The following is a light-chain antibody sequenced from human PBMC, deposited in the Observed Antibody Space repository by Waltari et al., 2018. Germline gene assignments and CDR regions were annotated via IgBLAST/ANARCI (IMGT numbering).Light chain of an antibody. Sequence: QSALTQPASVSGSPGQSLTISCSGTDSDVGAYHFVSCYQQHPGKAPHLIIYEVSNRPSGISNRFSASKSGNTASLTISGLQAEDEADYYCSSYTTSSAPGVFGTGTRVTVL. V-gene: IGLV2-14*01. CDR1: DSDVGAYHF. CDR3: SSYTTSSAPGV. J-gene: IGLJ1*01. CDR2: EVS.